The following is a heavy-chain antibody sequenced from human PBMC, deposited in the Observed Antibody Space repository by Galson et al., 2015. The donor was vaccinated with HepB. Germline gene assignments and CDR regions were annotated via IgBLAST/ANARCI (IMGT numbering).Heavy chain of an antibody. CDR3: ARDSGDWNQDY. D-gene: IGHD1-1*01. V-gene: IGHV3-66*01. Sequence: YGGGSTHYADSVRGRFTISRDNSKNTLYLEMNSLRAEDTALYYCARDSGDWNQDYWGQGTLVTVSS. J-gene: IGHJ4*02. CDR2: YGGGST.